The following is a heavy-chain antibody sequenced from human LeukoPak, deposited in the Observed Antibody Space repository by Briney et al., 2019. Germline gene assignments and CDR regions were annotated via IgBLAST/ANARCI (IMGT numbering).Heavy chain of an antibody. Sequence: SETLSLTCAVSGGSISSSNWWSWVRQPPGKGLEWIGEINHSGSTNYNPSLKSRVTISVDTSKNQFSLKLSSVTAADTAVYYCARGKRWLPLYYYYYYMDVWGKGTTVTVSS. V-gene: IGHV4-4*02. CDR2: INHSGST. D-gene: IGHD5-24*01. CDR3: ARGKRWLPLYYYYYYMDV. CDR1: GGSISSSNW. J-gene: IGHJ6*03.